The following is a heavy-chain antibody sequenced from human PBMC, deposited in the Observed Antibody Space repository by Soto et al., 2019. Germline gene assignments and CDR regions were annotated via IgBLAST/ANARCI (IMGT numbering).Heavy chain of an antibody. CDR2: IYYSGST. Sequence: QVQLQESGPGLVKPSETLSLTCTVSGGAISSYYWIWVRQPPGQGLEWIGYIYYSGSTNHDPSLKSRATISVDTSKNQFTPKLSSVTAADTAVYYCARRYGASFDYWGQGTLVTVSS. CDR3: ARRYGASFDY. D-gene: IGHD4-17*01. V-gene: IGHV4-59*01. J-gene: IGHJ4*02. CDR1: GGAISSYY.